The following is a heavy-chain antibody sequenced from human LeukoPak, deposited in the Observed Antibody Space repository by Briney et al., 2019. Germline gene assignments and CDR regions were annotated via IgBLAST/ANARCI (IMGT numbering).Heavy chain of an antibody. D-gene: IGHD3-22*01. V-gene: IGHV3-30-3*01. CDR1: GFTFSSYA. Sequence: PGGSLRLSCAASGFTFSSYAMHWVRQAPGKGLEWVAVISYDGSNKYYADSVKGRFTISRDNSKDTLYLQMNSLRAEDTAVYYCARAARQIVVISLFDYWGQGTLVTVSS. CDR2: ISYDGSNK. J-gene: IGHJ4*02. CDR3: ARAARQIVVISLFDY.